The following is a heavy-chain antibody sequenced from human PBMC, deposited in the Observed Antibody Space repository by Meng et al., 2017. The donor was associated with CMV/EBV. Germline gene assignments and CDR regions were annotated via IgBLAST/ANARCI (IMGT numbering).Heavy chain of an antibody. J-gene: IGHJ4*02. V-gene: IGHV1-69*10. CDR1: GGTFSSYS. CDR3: ARAKIIDFWSGYQIDY. Sequence: SVKVSCKASGGTFSSYSISWVRQAPGQGLEWMGGIIPILGRANYAQKFQGRVTITADKSTSTDYMEQSSLRSEDTAVYYCARAKIIDFWSGYQIDYWGQGTLVTVSS. D-gene: IGHD3-3*01. CDR2: IIPILGRA.